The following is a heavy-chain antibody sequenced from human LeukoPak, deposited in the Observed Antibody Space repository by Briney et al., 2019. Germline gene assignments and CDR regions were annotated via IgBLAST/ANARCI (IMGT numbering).Heavy chain of an antibody. J-gene: IGHJ4*02. CDR2: INPSGGST. Sequence: ASVKVSCKASGYTFTSYYMHWVRQAPGQGLEWMGIINPSGGSTSYAQKFQGRVTMTRDTSTSTVYMELSSLRSEDTAMYYCARSRGPGLSGGSCPDYWGQGTLVTVSS. CDR1: GYTFTSYY. D-gene: IGHD2-15*01. CDR3: ARSRGPGLSGGSCPDY. V-gene: IGHV1-46*01.